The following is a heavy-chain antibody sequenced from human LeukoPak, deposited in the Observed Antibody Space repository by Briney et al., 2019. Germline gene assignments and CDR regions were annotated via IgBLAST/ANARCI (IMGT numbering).Heavy chain of an antibody. D-gene: IGHD1-26*01. J-gene: IGHJ4*02. V-gene: IGHV4-4*02. CDR2: ISLGGWT. Sequence: PSGTLSLTCGKSAGSIITTNWCTWVRQPPGQGLEWIGEISLGGWTNYNPSLNDRVTMSLDESSNQVSLSSTLAASSDRAIYYFTRGSGAFCPFAYWGEGTLVIAPS. CDR3: TRGSGAFCPFAY. CDR1: AGSIITTNW.